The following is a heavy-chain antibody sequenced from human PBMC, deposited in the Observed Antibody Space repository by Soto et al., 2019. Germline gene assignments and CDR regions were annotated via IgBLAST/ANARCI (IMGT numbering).Heavy chain of an antibody. Sequence: QVQMVQSGAEVKKPGASVKVSWKASGYTFTTYDVNWMRQATGQGPEWLGWMNPYNGDTGYAQKFQGRVTLTRDTSMNTAYLELSSLTYEDTAVYYCARNRRETGDFDYWGQGTLVTVSS. CDR1: GYTFTTYD. V-gene: IGHV1-8*02. D-gene: IGHD7-27*01. J-gene: IGHJ4*02. CDR2: MNPYNGDT. CDR3: ARNRRETGDFDY.